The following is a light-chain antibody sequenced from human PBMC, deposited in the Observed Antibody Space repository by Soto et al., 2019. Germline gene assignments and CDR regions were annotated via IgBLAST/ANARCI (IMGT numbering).Light chain of an antibody. CDR3: QSYDSSLSVVV. V-gene: IGLV1-40*01. CDR2: GNS. J-gene: IGLJ2*01. CDR1: SSNIGAGYA. Sequence: QPVLTQPPSVSGAPGQRVTISCTGSSSNIGAGYAVHWYQQLPGTAPNLLIYGNSNRPSGVPDRFSGSKSGTSASLAITGLQAEDEADYYCQSYDSSLSVVVFGGGTKLTVL.